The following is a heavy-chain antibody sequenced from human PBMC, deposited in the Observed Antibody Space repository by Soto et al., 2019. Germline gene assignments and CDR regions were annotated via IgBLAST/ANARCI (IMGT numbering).Heavy chain of an antibody. V-gene: IGHV3-7*01. CDR3: ARWNSYGYYFDY. Sequence: PGGSLRLSCAASGFTFSSYGMSWVRLAPGKGLEWVANINQDRSEKYYVDSVKGRFTISRDNAKNSLYLQMNSLRAEDTAVYYCARWNSYGYYFDYWGQGTLVTVSS. CDR2: INQDRSEK. D-gene: IGHD5-18*01. J-gene: IGHJ4*02. CDR1: GFTFSSYG.